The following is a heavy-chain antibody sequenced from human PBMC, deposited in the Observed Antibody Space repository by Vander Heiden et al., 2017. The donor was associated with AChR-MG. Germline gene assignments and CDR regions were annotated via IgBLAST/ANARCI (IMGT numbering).Heavy chain of an antibody. CDR3: AKDEATVTTIVLIDY. CDR1: GFTFSSYG. D-gene: IGHD4-17*01. CDR2: ISYDGSNK. Sequence: QVQLVESGGGVVQPGRSLRLPCAASGFTFSSYGMHWVRQAPGKGLEWVAVISYDGSNKYYADSVKGRFTISRDNSKNTLYLQMNSLRAEDTAVYYCAKDEATVTTIVLIDYWGQGTLVTVSS. J-gene: IGHJ4*02. V-gene: IGHV3-30*18.